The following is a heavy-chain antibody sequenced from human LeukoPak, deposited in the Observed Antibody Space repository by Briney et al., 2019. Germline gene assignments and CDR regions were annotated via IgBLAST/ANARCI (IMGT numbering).Heavy chain of an antibody. J-gene: IGHJ4*02. CDR3: AKGDDSSGYFYYFDY. V-gene: IGHV3-9*01. Sequence: GGSLRLSCAASGFTFDDYAMDWVRQAPGKGLEWVSGISWNSGSLDYADSVKGRFTISRDNAKNSLYLQMNSLRAEDTALYYCAKGDDSSGYFYYFDYWGQGTLVTVSS. D-gene: IGHD3-22*01. CDR2: ISWNSGSL. CDR1: GFTFDDYA.